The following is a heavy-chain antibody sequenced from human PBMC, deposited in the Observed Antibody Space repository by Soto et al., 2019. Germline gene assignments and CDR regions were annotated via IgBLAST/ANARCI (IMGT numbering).Heavy chain of an antibody. J-gene: IGHJ6*02. CDR3: TRDHGYGYGMDV. Sequence: EVQLVESGGGLVQPGVSLRLSCAASGFTFSTYSMNWVRQAPGKGLEWISYITKSSRTIYYADSVKGRFTISRDNAKNSLYLQINILRAEDTAVYYCTRDHGYGYGMDVWGQGTTVTVSS. V-gene: IGHV3-48*01. CDR1: GFTFSTYS. CDR2: ITKSSRTI. D-gene: IGHD5-12*01.